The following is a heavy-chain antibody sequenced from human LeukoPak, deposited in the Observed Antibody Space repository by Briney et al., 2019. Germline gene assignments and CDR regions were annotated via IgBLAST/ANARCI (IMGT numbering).Heavy chain of an antibody. V-gene: IGHV3-30*02. D-gene: IGHD3-9*01. CDR3: AKDSLTGTGPYYFDC. J-gene: IGHJ4*02. CDR1: GFTFSSYG. CDR2: IRYDGINK. Sequence: PGGSLRLSCATSGFTFSSYGMYWVRQAPGKGLEWLAFIRYDGINKYYADSVKGRFTISRDNSKNTLYLQMNSLRAEDTAVYYCAKDSLTGTGPYYFDCWGQGTPVTVSS.